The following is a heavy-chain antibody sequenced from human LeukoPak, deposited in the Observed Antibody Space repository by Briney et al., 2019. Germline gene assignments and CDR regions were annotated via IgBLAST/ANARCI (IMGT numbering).Heavy chain of an antibody. J-gene: IGHJ5*02. V-gene: IGHV4-34*01. D-gene: IGHD3-10*01. Sequence: SETLSLTCAVYGGSFSGYYWSWIRQPPGKGLEWIGEINHSGSTNYNPSLKRRVTISVDTSKNQFSLKLSSVTAADTAVYYCARGQSLLWFGEFSPKENWFDPWGQGTLVTVP. CDR3: ARGQSLLWFGEFSPKENWFDP. CDR1: GGSFSGYY. CDR2: INHSGST.